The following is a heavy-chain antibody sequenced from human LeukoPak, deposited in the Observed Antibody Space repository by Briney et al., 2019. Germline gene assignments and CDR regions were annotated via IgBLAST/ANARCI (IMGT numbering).Heavy chain of an antibody. J-gene: IGHJ3*02. Sequence: SETLSLTCTVSGGSIRRYYWSWIRQSPGEGLGWIGKIYYNGSTDYNPSLKSRVTMSVDTSKNQLSLKLKSVTAADTAVYFCARGRYFDWLLKVDMGGGYSFDMWGQGTMVTVSS. CDR2: IYYNGST. CDR3: ARGRYFDWLLKVDMGGGYSFDM. CDR1: GGSIRRYY. V-gene: IGHV4-59*01. D-gene: IGHD3-9*01.